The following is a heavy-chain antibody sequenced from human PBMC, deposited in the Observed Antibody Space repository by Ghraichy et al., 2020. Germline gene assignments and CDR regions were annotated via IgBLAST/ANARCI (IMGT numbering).Heavy chain of an antibody. D-gene: IGHD1-1*01. CDR1: GFTFSSYS. J-gene: IGHJ6*02. V-gene: IGHV3-48*02. Sequence: GGSLRLSCAASGFTFSSYSMNWVRQAPGKGLEWVSYISSSSSTIYYADSVKGRFTISRDNAKNSLYLQMNSLRDEDTAVYYCARGRRYTHLWDYYYGMDVWGQGTTVTVSS. CDR3: ARGRRYTHLWDYYYGMDV. CDR2: ISSSSSTI.